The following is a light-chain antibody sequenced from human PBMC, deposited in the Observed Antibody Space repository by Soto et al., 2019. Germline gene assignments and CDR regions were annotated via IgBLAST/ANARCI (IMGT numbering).Light chain of an antibody. V-gene: IGKV1-9*01. CDR3: QQFNSYSSFI. J-gene: IGKJ3*01. CDR1: QDISSS. Sequence: DIQLTQSPSFLSASVGDRVTITCRASQDISSSFAWYQQKPGKAPKLLIYAASTLQSGVPARFSGSGSGTEFTLTISSLQPEDFATYYCQQFNSYSSFIFGPGTKVDIK. CDR2: AAS.